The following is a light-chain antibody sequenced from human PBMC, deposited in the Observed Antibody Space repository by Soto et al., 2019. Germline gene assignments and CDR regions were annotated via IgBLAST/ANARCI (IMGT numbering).Light chain of an antibody. J-gene: IGLJ3*02. CDR3: SSYTSSITWV. Sequence: QSVLTQPPSVSGAPGQRVTISCTGSSSNIGAGYDVHWYQQLPGTAPKLLIYEVTNRPSGVSNRFSGSKSANTASLTISGLQADDEADYYCSSYTSSITWVFGGGTKLTVL. CDR1: SSNIGAGYD. CDR2: EVT. V-gene: IGLV1-40*01.